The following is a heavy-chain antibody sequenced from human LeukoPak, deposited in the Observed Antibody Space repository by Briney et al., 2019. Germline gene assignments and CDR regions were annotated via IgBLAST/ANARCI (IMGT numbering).Heavy chain of an antibody. CDR3: ARDAETFLDY. J-gene: IGHJ4*02. V-gene: IGHV1-69*05. Sequence: EASVKVSCKASGGTFSSYAISWVRQAPGQGLEWMGGIIPIFGTANYAQKFQGRVTITTDESTSTAYMELGSLRSEDTAVYYCARDAETFLDYWGQGTLVTVSS. CDR1: GGTFSSYA. CDR2: IIPIFGTA.